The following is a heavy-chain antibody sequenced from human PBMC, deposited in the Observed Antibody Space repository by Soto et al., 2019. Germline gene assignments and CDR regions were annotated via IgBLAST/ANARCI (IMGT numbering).Heavy chain of an antibody. D-gene: IGHD5-12*01. J-gene: IGHJ4*02. V-gene: IGHV4-34*01. Sequence: PSETLSLTCAVYGGSFSGYYWSWIRHPPGKGLEWIGEINHSGSTNYNPSLKSRVTISVDTSKNQFSLKLSSVTAADTAVYYCARGRDGYNSDYFDYWGQGTLVTVSS. CDR1: GGSFSGYY. CDR2: INHSGST. CDR3: ARGRDGYNSDYFDY.